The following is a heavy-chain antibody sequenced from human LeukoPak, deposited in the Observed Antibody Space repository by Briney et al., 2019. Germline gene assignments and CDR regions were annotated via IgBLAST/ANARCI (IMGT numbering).Heavy chain of an antibody. D-gene: IGHD2-15*01. CDR1: GGSISSGGYY. J-gene: IGHJ3*02. Sequence: SETLSLTCTVSGGSISSGGYYWSWIRQHPGKGLEWIGYIYYSGSTYYNPSLEGRVTISVDTSKNQFSLKLSSVTAADTAVYYCAREVVVAATLVLVAFDIWGQGTMVTVSS. CDR2: IYYSGST. V-gene: IGHV4-31*03. CDR3: AREVVVAATLVLVAFDI.